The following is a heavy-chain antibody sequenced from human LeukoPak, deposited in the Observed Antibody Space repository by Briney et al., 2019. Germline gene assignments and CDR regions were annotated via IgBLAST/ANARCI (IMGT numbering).Heavy chain of an antibody. CDR3: ARVELERREPFDY. CDR2: IIPIFGTA. V-gene: IGHV1-69*13. J-gene: IGHJ4*02. D-gene: IGHD1-1*01. CDR1: GGTFSSYA. Sequence: GASVKVSCKASGGTFSSYAISWVRQAPGQGLEWMGGIIPIFGTANYAQKFQGRVTITADESTSTAYMELSSLRSEDTAVYYCARVELERREPFDYWGQGTLVTVSS.